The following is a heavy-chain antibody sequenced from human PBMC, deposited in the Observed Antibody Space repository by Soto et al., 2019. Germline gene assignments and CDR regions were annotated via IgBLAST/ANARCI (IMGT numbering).Heavy chain of an antibody. Sequence: SETLSLTCAVSGGSFTSNNWWTWVRQPPGQGLEWIGEIYQTGSTNYNPSLKSRVTISLDKSENQFSLKVTSLTAADTAVYYCASRDPGTSVDYWGQGTLVTVSS. D-gene: IGHD1-7*01. CDR1: GGSFTSNNW. V-gene: IGHV4-4*02. CDR3: ASRDPGTSVDY. CDR2: IYQTGST. J-gene: IGHJ4*02.